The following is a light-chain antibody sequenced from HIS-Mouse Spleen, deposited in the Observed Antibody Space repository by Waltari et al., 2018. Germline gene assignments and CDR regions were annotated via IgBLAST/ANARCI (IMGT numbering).Light chain of an antibody. J-gene: IGLJ2*01. CDR2: EGS. CDR1: SSDVGSYNL. Sequence: QSALTQPASVSGSPGQSITISCTGTSSDVGSYNLVSWYQQHPGKAPKLMIYEGSKRPSGVSNRVSGSKSGNRASLTISGLQAEDEADYYCCSYAGSNVVFGVGTKLTVL. V-gene: IGLV2-23*01. CDR3: CSYAGSNVV.